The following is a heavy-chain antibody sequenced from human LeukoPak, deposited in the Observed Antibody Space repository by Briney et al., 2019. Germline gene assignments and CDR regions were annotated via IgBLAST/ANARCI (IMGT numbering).Heavy chain of an antibody. D-gene: IGHD5-18*01. CDR2: INPNSGGT. J-gene: IGHJ4*02. CDR1: GYTFTSYD. V-gene: IGHV1-2*02. CDR3: ASSRRTQLWLSY. Sequence: ASVKVSCKASGYTFTSYDINWVRQATGQGLEWMGWINPNSGGTNYAQKFQGRVTMTRDTSISTAYMELSRLRSDDTAVYYCASSRRTQLWLSYWGQGTLVTVSS.